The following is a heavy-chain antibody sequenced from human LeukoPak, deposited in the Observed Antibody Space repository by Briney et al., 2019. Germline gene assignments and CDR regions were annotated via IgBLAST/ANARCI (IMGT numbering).Heavy chain of an antibody. CDR3: ATAHYYYDSSGYYNWFDP. J-gene: IGHJ5*02. V-gene: IGHV1-24*01. CDR2: FDPEDGET. CDR1: GYTLTELS. Sequence: ASVKVSCKVSGYTLTELSMHWVRQAPGKGLEWMGGFDPEDGETIYAQKFQGRVTMTEDTSTDTAYMELSSLRSEDTAVYYCATAHYYYDSSGYYNWFDPWGQGTLVTVSS. D-gene: IGHD3-22*01.